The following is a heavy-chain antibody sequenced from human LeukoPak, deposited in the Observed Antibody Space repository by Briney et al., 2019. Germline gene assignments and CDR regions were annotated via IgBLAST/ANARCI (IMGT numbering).Heavy chain of an antibody. Sequence: SETLSLTCTVSGGSISSSSYYWGWIRQPPGKGLEWIGSIYYSGSTYYNLSLKSRVTISVDTSKNQFSLKLSSVTAADTAVYYCARGRGSYRVVDYWGQGTLVTVSS. CDR1: GGSISSSSYY. CDR2: IYYSGST. V-gene: IGHV4-39*07. CDR3: ARGRGSYRVVDY. D-gene: IGHD1-26*01. J-gene: IGHJ4*02.